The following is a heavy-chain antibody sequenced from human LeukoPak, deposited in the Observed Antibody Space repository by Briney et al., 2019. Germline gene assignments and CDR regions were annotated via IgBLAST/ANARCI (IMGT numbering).Heavy chain of an antibody. CDR1: GFTVSSNY. V-gene: IGHV3-53*01. J-gene: IGHJ3*02. CDR3: ARAIVFDAFDI. Sequence: TGGSLRLSCAASGFTVSSNYMSWVRQAPGKGLEWVSVIYSGGSTYYADSVKGRFTISRDNSKNTLYLQMNSLRAEDTAVYYCARAIVFDAFDIWGQGTMVTVSS. D-gene: IGHD3-16*02. CDR2: IYSGGST.